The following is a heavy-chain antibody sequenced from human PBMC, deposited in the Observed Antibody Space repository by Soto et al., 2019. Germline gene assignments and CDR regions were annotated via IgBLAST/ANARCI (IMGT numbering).Heavy chain of an antibody. D-gene: IGHD6-19*01. V-gene: IGHV1-18*01. CDR1: GYTFTSYG. J-gene: IGHJ3*02. CDR2: ISAYNGNT. Sequence: ASVKVSCKASGYTFTSYGISWVRQAPGQGLEWMGWISAYNGNTNYAQKLQGRVTMTTDTSTSTAYMELRSLRSDDTAVYYCARAGIAVAGTKRRLVGFDRPDDAFDIWGQGTRVTVAS. CDR3: ARAGIAVAGTKRRLVGFDRPDDAFDI.